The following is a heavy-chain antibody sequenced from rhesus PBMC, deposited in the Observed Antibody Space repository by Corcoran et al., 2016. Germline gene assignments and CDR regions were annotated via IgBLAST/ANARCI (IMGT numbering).Heavy chain of an antibody. Sequence: QVQLQESGPGLVKPSETLSLTCVVSGGSISSGYSYWSWIRQPPGKGLEWIGYITYSGSTSYNPSLKSRVTISRDTSKNQFSLKLSSVTAADTAVYYCVRSWEYFEFWGQGALVTVSS. V-gene: IGHV4-122*02. J-gene: IGHJ1*01. CDR3: VRSWEYFEF. CDR1: GGSISSGYSY. D-gene: IGHD6-13*01. CDR2: ITYSGST.